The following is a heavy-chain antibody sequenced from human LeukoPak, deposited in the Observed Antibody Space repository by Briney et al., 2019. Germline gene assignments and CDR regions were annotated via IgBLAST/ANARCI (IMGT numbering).Heavy chain of an antibody. CDR1: GFTFSSYA. D-gene: IGHD6-19*01. J-gene: IGHJ5*02. CDR3: AGAVDGTRWFDP. V-gene: IGHV3-30-3*01. Sequence: GGSLRLSCAASGFTFSSYAMHWVRQAPGKGLEWVAVISYDGSNKYYADSVKGRFTISRDNSKNTLYLQMNSLRAEDTAVYYCAGAVDGTRWFDPWGQGTLVTVSS. CDR2: ISYDGSNK.